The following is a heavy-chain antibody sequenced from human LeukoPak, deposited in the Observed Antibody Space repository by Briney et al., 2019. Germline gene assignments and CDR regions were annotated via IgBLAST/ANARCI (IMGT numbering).Heavy chain of an antibody. V-gene: IGHV1-24*01. Sequence: LWASVKVSCKVSGYTLTELSMHWVRQAPGKGLEWMGGFDPEGGETIYAQKFQGRVTMTEDTSTDTAYMELSSLRSEDTAVYYCATYLVPAAIRWFGWFDPWGQGTLVTVSS. CDR2: FDPEGGET. J-gene: IGHJ5*02. CDR1: GYTLTELS. CDR3: ATYLVPAAIRWFGWFDP. D-gene: IGHD2-2*02.